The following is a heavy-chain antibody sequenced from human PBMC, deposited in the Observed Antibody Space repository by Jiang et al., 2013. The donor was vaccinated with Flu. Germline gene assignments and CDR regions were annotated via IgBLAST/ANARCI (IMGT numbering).Heavy chain of an antibody. Sequence: LLKPSETLSLTCTVSGGSISSYSWNWIRQPPGKGLEWIGNMYYSGSTNYNPSLKSRVTISADTSKNQFSLKLSSVTAADTAVYYCARDLDQFYGMDVWGQGTTVTVSS. CDR2: MYYSGST. J-gene: IGHJ6*02. D-gene: IGHD3-9*01. CDR1: GGSISSYS. CDR3: ARDLDQFYGMDV. V-gene: IGHV4-59*01.